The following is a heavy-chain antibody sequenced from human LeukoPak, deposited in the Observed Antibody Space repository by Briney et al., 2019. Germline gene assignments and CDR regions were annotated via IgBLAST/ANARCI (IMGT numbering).Heavy chain of an antibody. V-gene: IGHV1-2*02. J-gene: IGHJ4*02. CDR2: INPSSGGT. D-gene: IGHD5-18*01. Sequence: WINPSSGGTNYAQKFQGRVTMTGDTSISTAYMELSRLSFDDAAVYFCAGRPDTSMVAIFDYWGQGTLVTISS. CDR3: AGRPDTSMVAIFDY.